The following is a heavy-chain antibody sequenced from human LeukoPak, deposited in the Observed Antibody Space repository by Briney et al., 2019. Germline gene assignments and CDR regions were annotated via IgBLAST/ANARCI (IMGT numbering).Heavy chain of an antibody. CDR1: GFTFNSYS. V-gene: IGHV3-30*04. Sequence: GGSLRLSCAASGFTFNSYSMHWVRQAPGKGLEWVAVISSDASITYYADSVKGRFTVSRDNSKNTLYLQINSLRAEDTAVYYCAKDWSYQGYFYYMDVWGKGTTVTISS. J-gene: IGHJ6*03. D-gene: IGHD1-26*01. CDR3: AKDWSYQGYFYYMDV. CDR2: ISSDASIT.